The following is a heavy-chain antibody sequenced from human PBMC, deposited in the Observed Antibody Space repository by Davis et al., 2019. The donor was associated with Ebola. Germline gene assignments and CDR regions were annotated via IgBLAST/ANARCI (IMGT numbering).Heavy chain of an antibody. CDR1: GFTFSSYA. Sequence: GGSLRLSCAASGFTFSSYAMSWVRQAPGKGLEWVSVIYSGGSTYYADSVKGRFTISRDNSKNTLYLQMNSLRAEDTAVYYCAREGARSSSARRLYYYGMDVWGQGTTVTVSS. J-gene: IGHJ6*02. CDR2: IYSGGST. CDR3: AREGARSSSARRLYYYGMDV. D-gene: IGHD6-6*01. V-gene: IGHV3-53*01.